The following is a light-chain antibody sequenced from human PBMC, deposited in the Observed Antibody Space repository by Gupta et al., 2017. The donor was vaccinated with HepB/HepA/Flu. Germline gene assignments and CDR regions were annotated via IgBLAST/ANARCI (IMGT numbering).Light chain of an antibody. CDR2: GAS. CDR3: QQYGSEHPRCS. Sequence: EIVLTQPPGTLSLSPGERATLSCRASQSVSSSYLAWYQQKPGQAPRLLIYGASSRATGITDRFSGSGAGTDFTLTISRREPEDFAVYYCQQYGSEHPRCSFGQGTKLEIK. V-gene: IGKV3-20*01. CDR1: QSVSSSY. J-gene: IGKJ2*04.